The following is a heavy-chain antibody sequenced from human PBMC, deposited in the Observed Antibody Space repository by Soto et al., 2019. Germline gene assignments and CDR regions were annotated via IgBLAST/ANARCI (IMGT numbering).Heavy chain of an antibody. Sequence: PGESLKISCKASGYSFNNYWIGWVRQMPGKGLDWMGIIYPGDSDTKYSPSFRGQVTISVDKSIKTAYLQWSSLKASDTALYYCATQGYDSRGYFDFWGQRTLLTVSS. CDR2: IYPGDSDT. J-gene: IGHJ4*02. D-gene: IGHD3-22*01. V-gene: IGHV5-51*01. CDR1: GYSFNNYW. CDR3: ATQGYDSRGYFDF.